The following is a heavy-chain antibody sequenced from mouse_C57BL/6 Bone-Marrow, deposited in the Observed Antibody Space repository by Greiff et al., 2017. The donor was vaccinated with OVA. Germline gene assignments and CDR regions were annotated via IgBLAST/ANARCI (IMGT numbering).Heavy chain of an antibody. J-gene: IGHJ1*03. V-gene: IGHV10-1*01. CDR2: IRSKSNNYAT. D-gene: IGHD2-4*01. CDR1: GFSFNTYA. Sequence: EAGGGLVQPKGSLKLSCAASGFSFNTYAMNWVRQAPGKGLEWVARIRSKSNNYATYYADSVKDRFTISRDDSESMLYLQMNNLKTEDTAMYYCVGGHYDPYFDVWGTGTTVTVSS. CDR3: VGGHYDPYFDV.